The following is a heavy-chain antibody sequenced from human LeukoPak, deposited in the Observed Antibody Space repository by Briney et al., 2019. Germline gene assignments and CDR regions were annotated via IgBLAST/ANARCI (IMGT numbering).Heavy chain of an antibody. V-gene: IGHV4-61*08. CDR2: MYYSGST. J-gene: IGHJ3*02. CDR3: ARVSGDAFDI. CDR1: GGSVSSVGYY. Sequence: PSETLSLTCTVSGGSVSSVGYYWSGIRQPSGKGLEWIGYMYYSGSTNYNPSLKSRVTISEDTSKNQFSLKLTSVTAADTAVYYCARVSGDAFDIWGQGTMVTVSS. D-gene: IGHD6-25*01.